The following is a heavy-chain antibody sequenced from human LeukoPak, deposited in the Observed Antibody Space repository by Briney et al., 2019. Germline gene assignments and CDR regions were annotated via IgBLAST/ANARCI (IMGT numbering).Heavy chain of an antibody. V-gene: IGHV3-48*01. CDR2: ISSSSSTI. CDR3: AKARYGDCDY. J-gene: IGHJ4*02. D-gene: IGHD4-17*01. Sequence: GGSLRLSCAASGFTFSSYSMNWVRQAPGKGLEWVSYISSSSSTIYYADSMKGRFTISRDNAKNTLYLQMNSLRAEDTAVYYCAKARYGDCDYWGQGTLVTVSS. CDR1: GFTFSSYS.